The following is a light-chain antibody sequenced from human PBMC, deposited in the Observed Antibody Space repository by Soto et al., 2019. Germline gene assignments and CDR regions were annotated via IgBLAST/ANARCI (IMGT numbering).Light chain of an antibody. J-gene: IGLJ2*01. CDR3: QSYDSSLSGVV. CDR2: GNS. Sequence: QSELTQPPSVSGAPGQRVTISCTGSSSNIGAGYDVHWYQQLPGTAAKLLIYGNSNRPSGVPDRFSGSKSGTSASLAITGLQAEDEADYYCQSYDSSLSGVVFGGGTKLTVL. V-gene: IGLV1-40*01. CDR1: SSNIGAGYD.